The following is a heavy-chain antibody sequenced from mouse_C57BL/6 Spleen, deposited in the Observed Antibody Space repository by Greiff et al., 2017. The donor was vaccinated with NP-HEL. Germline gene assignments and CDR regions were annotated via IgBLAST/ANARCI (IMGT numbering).Heavy chain of an antibody. V-gene: IGHV5-4*03. Sequence: EVKLMESGGGLVKPGGSLKLSCAASGFTFSSYAMSWVRQTPEKRLEWVATISDGGSYTYYPDNVKGRFTISRDNAKNNLYLQMSHLKSEDTAMYYCARGDGYLYWYFDVWGTGTTVTVSS. CDR3: ARGDGYLYWYFDV. CDR1: GFTFSSYA. J-gene: IGHJ1*03. CDR2: ISDGGSYT. D-gene: IGHD2-3*01.